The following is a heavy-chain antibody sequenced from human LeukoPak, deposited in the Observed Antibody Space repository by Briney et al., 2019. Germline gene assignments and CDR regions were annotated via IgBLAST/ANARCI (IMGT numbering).Heavy chain of an antibody. D-gene: IGHD3-16*01. CDR2: IYYSGST. Sequence: SETLSLTCTVSGGSLSSYNWSWFRQPPGKGLQWIGYIYYSGSTNYNPSLNSRVTMSVDTSKNQFSVKLSSVTAADTAVYYCARGRLPDYWGQGTLVTVSS. J-gene: IGHJ4*02. CDR3: ARGRLPDY. CDR1: GGSLSSYN. V-gene: IGHV4-59*01.